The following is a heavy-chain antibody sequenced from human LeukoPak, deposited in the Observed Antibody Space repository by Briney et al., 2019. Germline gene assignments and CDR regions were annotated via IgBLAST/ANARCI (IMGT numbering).Heavy chain of an antibody. CDR1: GYTFTRYY. CDR3: AKSEYYDSSGFHH. V-gene: IGHV1-8*02. D-gene: IGHD3-22*01. Sequence: APLKVSCKAFGYTFTRYYMHGAPQAAGHRLEWRGWMNPNGGNTGDAPKIQGRVTMPTTTPISRTYMGLSSLRSEHTPRHYTAKSEYYDSSGFHHWGQGTLVTVSS. CDR2: MNPNGGNT. J-gene: IGHJ4*02.